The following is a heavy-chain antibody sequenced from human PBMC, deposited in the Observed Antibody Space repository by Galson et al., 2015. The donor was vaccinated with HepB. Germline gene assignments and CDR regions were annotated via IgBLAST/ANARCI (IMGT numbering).Heavy chain of an antibody. J-gene: IGHJ6*03. D-gene: IGHD3-3*01. V-gene: IGHV1-8*01. Sequence: SVKVPCKASGYTFTSYDINWVRQATGQGLEWMGWMNPNSGNTGYAQKFQGRVTMTRNTSISTAYMELSSLRSEDTAVYYCARWSAIYDFWSGYFTPYMDVWGKGTTVTVSS. CDR2: MNPNSGNT. CDR1: GYTFTSYD. CDR3: ARWSAIYDFWSGYFTPYMDV.